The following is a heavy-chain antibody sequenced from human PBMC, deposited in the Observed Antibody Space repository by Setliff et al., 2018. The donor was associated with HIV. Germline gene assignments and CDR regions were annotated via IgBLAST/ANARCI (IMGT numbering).Heavy chain of an antibody. V-gene: IGHV7-4-1*02. J-gene: IGHJ6*02. CDR3: ARDLPLPGIAVAASMGRDYYYSMDV. CDR2: INTETGTP. CDR1: GYMFSLYG. D-gene: IGHD6-19*01. Sequence: ASVKVSCKTSGYMFSLYGIHWLRQAPGQNLEWMGWINTETGTPTYAPGFTGRSVLSLDTSVSAAYLQVSSLETEDTAVYYCARDLPLPGIAVAASMGRDYYYSMDVWGQGTTVTVSS.